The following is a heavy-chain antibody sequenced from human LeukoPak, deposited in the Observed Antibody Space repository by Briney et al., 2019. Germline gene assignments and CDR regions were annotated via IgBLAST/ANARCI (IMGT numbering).Heavy chain of an antibody. CDR3: ARDFTPEWFDIH. D-gene: IGHD3-3*01. J-gene: IGHJ4*02. V-gene: IGHV3-64*04. CDR2: ISSNGGST. CDR1: GFTFSNYA. Sequence: SGGSLRLSCSASGFTFSNYAMHWVRQAPGKGLEYVSAISSNGGSTYYTDSVKGRFTISRDNSKNTVYLQMNSLRADDTAVYYCARDFTPEWFDIHWGQGTLVTVS.